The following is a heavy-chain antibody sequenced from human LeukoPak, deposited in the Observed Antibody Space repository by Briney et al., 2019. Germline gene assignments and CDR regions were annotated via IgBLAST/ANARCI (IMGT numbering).Heavy chain of an antibody. CDR3: ARDPRLAYCGGDCHNSY. CDR2: ISSSSSYI. Sequence: GGSLRLSCAASGFTFSSYSMTWVRQAPGKGLEWVSSISSSSSYIYYADSVKGRFTISRGNAKNSLYLQMNSLRAEDTAVYYCARDPRLAYCGGDCHNSYWGQGTLATVSS. D-gene: IGHD2-21*02. CDR1: GFTFSSYS. J-gene: IGHJ4*02. V-gene: IGHV3-21*01.